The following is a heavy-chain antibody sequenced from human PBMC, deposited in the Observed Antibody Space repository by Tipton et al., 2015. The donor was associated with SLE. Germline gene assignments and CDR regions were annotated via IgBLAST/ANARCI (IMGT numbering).Heavy chain of an antibody. CDR1: GGSISSHY. CDR2: FYYTGTT. CDR3: ARRGRGVDFGSFY. Sequence: TLSLTCTVSGGSISSHYWSWIRQPPGKGLEWIGYFYYTGTTNYSPSLKSRLTISVDTSKNQFSLKLSSVTAADTAVYFCARRGRGVDFGSFYWGQGTLVTVSS. D-gene: IGHD6-13*01. J-gene: IGHJ4*02. V-gene: IGHV4-59*11.